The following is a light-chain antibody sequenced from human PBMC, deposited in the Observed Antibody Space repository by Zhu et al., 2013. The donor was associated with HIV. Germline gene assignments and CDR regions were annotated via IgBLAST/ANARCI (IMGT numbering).Light chain of an antibody. CDR1: QSVANS. CDR3: QQYGTSLLT. J-gene: IGKJ4*01. CDR2: DAS. V-gene: IGKV3-20*01. Sequence: EIVLTQSPVTLSLSPGERATLSCRASQSVANSLAWYQQKPGQAPRLVIYDASRRATGIPARFSGSGSGTDFTLTVSRLEPEDFAVYYCQQYGTSLLTFGGGTKVEIK.